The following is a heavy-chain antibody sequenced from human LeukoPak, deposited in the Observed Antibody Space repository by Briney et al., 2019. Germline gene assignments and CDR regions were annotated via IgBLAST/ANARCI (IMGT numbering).Heavy chain of an antibody. CDR2: ISSTGGTT. CDR1: GITFSSYG. V-gene: IGHV3-23*01. CDR3: ARGHYDILTGYSRYYYYYMDV. J-gene: IGHJ6*03. D-gene: IGHD3-9*01. Sequence: PGGSLRLSCAASGITFSSYGMSWVRQAPGKGLEWVSSISSTGGTTYYADSVKGRFTISRGNSKNTLYLQMNSLRAEDTAVYYCARGHYDILTGYSRYYYYYMDVWGKGTTVTISS.